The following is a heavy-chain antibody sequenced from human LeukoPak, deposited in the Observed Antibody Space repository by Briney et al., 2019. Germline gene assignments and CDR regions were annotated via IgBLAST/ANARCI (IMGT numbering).Heavy chain of an antibody. CDR2: IYSGGST. D-gene: IGHD6-6*01. V-gene: IGHV3-53*01. Sequence: GGSLRLSCAASGFTVSSNYMSWVRQAPGKGLEWGSVIYSGGSTYYADSVKGRFTISRDNSKNTLYLQMNSLRAEDTAVYYCASPNAYSSSTPFDYWGQGTLVTVSS. J-gene: IGHJ4*02. CDR3: ASPNAYSSSTPFDY. CDR1: GFTVSSNY.